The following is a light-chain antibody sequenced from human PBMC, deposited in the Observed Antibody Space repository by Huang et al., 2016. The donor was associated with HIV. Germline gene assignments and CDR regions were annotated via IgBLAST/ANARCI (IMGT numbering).Light chain of an antibody. J-gene: IGKJ4*01. V-gene: IGKV1-39*01. CDR2: AAS. CDR1: QSISTY. Sequence: DIQMNQSPSSLSASVGDRVTITCRASQSISTYLNWYQQKPGKAPNLLIYAASTLQSGVPSRFTGSGSGTDFTLTISSLQPEDFATYYCQQNYKSPPTFGGGTKVEIK. CDR3: QQNYKSPPT.